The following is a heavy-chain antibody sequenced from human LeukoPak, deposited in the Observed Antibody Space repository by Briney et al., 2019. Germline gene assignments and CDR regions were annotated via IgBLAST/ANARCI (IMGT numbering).Heavy chain of an antibody. CDR1: GFTFDYYG. D-gene: IGHD3-10*02. CDR2: INWNGGTT. CDR3: ARANYVNYTNYYFYMDV. V-gene: IGHV3-20*04. J-gene: IGHJ6*03. Sequence: GGSLRLSCAASGFTFDYYGMSWVRQAPGKGLEWVSVINWNGGTTGYADSVQGRFTISRDNAKNSLYLQMNILRAEDTALYYCARANYVNYTNYYFYMDVWGKGTTVTVSS.